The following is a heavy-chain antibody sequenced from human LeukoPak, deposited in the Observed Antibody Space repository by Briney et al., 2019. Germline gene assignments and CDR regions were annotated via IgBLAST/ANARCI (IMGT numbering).Heavy chain of an antibody. J-gene: IGHJ4*02. D-gene: IGHD3-10*01. CDR3: ATVSMVRGVESDY. CDR1: GGSISSSTYH. CDR2: IYYSGST. Sequence: SETLSLTCTVSGGSISSSTYHWGRIRQPPGKGLEWIGSIYYSGSTYYNPSLESRVTISVDTSKNQFSLKLSSVTAPDTAVYYCATVSMVRGVESDYWGQGTLVTVSS. V-gene: IGHV4-39*01.